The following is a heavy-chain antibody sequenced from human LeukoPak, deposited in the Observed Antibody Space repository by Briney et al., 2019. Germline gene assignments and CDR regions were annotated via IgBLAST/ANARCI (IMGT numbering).Heavy chain of an antibody. CDR2: ILYSGST. CDR1: GGSISSYY. J-gene: IGHJ2*01. CDR3: ARSTGYGYEYGYFDL. Sequence: PSETLSLTCTVSGGSISSYYWSWIRQPPGKGLEWIGYILYSGSTNYNPSLQSRVTISVDTSKNQFSLKMKSVNAADTAVYYCARSTGYGYEYGYFDLWGRGTLVTVSS. V-gene: IGHV4-59*01. D-gene: IGHD5-18*01.